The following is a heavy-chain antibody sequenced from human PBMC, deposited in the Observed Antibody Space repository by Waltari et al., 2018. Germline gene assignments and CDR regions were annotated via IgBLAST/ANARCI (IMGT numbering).Heavy chain of an antibody. Sequence: EVQLVQSGAEVKKPGATVKISCQASGYTFTDYYLPWVQQAPGKGLEWVGRIDPQDGETKYADKFQGRATITADTSIDTVYMELSRLRPEDTAVFYCARTTTIKSLDYWGQGTLVTVSS. CDR2: IDPQDGET. J-gene: IGHJ4*02. CDR1: GYTFTDYY. V-gene: IGHV1-69-2*01. D-gene: IGHD1-7*01. CDR3: ARTTTIKSLDY.